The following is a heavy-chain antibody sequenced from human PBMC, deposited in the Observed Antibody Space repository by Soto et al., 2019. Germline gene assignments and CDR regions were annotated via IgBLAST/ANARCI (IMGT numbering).Heavy chain of an antibody. D-gene: IGHD6-13*01. CDR2: ISGSGGST. CDR1: GFKFRGFA. V-gene: IGHV3-23*01. Sequence: GGSLRLCCAAVGFKFRGFAMRWVSQATGKGLEWVSAISGSGGSTYYADYVKGRFTISRDNSKNTLYLQMNSLRAEDTAVYYCAKDGRGVAAAGGDVFDFWGKGTMVTVSS. J-gene: IGHJ3*01. CDR3: AKDGRGVAAAGGDVFDF.